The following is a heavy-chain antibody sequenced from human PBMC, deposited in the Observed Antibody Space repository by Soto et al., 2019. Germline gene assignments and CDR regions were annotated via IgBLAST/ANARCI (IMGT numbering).Heavy chain of an antibody. J-gene: IGHJ4*02. CDR3: ARLENLTYYDYIWGSYRYGGFDY. Sequence: QLQLQESGPGLVKPSETLSLTCTVSGGSISSSSYYWGWIRQPPGKGLEWIGSIYYSGSTYYNPSLKSRFTISVDTSKNQFSLKLSSVTAADTAVYYCARLENLTYYDYIWGSYRYGGFDYWGQGTLVTVSS. CDR1: GGSISSSSYY. D-gene: IGHD3-16*02. CDR2: IYYSGST. V-gene: IGHV4-39*01.